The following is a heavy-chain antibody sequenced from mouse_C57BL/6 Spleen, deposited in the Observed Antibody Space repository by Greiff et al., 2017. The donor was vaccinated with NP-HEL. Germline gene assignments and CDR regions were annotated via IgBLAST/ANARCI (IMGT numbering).Heavy chain of an antibody. Sequence: DVQLQESGPGLVKPSQSLSLTCSVTGYSITSGYYWNWIRQFPGNKLEWMGYISYDGSNNYNPSLKNRISITRDTSKNQFFLKLKSVTTEDTATYYCANTYYDYDRAMDYWGQGTSVTVSS. CDR2: ISYDGSN. V-gene: IGHV3-6*01. D-gene: IGHD2-4*01. J-gene: IGHJ4*01. CDR1: GYSITSGYY. CDR3: ANTYYDYDRAMDY.